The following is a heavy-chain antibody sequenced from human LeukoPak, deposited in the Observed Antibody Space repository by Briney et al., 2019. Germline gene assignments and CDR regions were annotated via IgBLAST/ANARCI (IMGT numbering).Heavy chain of an antibody. V-gene: IGHV3-43*02. CDR1: GFTFDDYA. CDR2: ISGDGGST. Sequence: PGGSLRLSCAASGFTFDDYAMHWVRQAPGKGLEWVSLISGDGGSTYYADSVKGRFTISRDNSKNSLYLQMNSLRTEDTALYYCAKGQLDDYGDWNWFDPWGQGTLVTVSS. CDR3: AKGQLDDYGDWNWFDP. D-gene: IGHD4-17*01. J-gene: IGHJ5*02.